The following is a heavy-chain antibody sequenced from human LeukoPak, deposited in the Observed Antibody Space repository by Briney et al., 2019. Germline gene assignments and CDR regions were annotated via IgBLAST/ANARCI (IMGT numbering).Heavy chain of an antibody. CDR3: ATDFRVLFVLVIYRHFPL. Sequence: PGGSLRLSCAASGFTFSSYSMNWVRQAPGKGLEWVSSISSSSSYIYYADSVKGRFTISRDNAKNSLYLQMNRLRAEDTAVYYCATDFRVLFVLVIYRHFPLWGQGPLVSVFS. CDR1: GFTFSSYS. D-gene: IGHD2-21*01. J-gene: IGHJ4*02. CDR2: ISSSSSYI. V-gene: IGHV3-21*01.